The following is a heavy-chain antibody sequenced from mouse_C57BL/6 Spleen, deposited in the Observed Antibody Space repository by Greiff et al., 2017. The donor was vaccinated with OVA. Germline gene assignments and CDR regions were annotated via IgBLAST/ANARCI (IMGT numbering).Heavy chain of an antibody. Sequence: QVQLQQPGAELVKPGASVKLSCKASGYTFTSYWMHWVKQRPGQGLEWIGMIHPNSGSTNYNEKFKSKATLTVDKSSSTAYMQLSSLTSEDSAVYYCARRDYYDYDGAYYYAMDYWGQGTSVTVSS. V-gene: IGHV1-64*01. CDR3: ARRDYYDYDGAYYYAMDY. J-gene: IGHJ4*01. CDR1: GYTFTSYW. CDR2: IHPNSGST. D-gene: IGHD2-4*01.